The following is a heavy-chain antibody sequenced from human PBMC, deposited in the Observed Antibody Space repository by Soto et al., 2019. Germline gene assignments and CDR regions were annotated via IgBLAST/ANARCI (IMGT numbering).Heavy chain of an antibody. CDR1: GYTLIGYH. CDR2: INPNSGGT. V-gene: IGHV1-2*04. J-gene: IGHJ4*02. Sequence: ASLKVAGHPSGYTLIGYHMHSVRHAPGQGLEWMGWINPNSGGTNYAQKFQGWVNMTRDTSIITAYMELSRLRSDDTAVYYCARDLGITGTTGFDYWGQGTLVAASS. CDR3: ARDLGITGTTGFDY. D-gene: IGHD1-7*01.